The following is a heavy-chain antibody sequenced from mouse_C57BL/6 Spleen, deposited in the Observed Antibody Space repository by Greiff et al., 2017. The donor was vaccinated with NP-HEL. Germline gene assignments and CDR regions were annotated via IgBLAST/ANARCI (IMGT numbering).Heavy chain of an antibody. Sequence: EVQLQQSVTVLVRPGASVKMSCTTSGFKFTSNWMHWVKQRPGQGLEWIGAIYPGNSDTSYDQKFKGKAKLTAVTSASTAYMELSSLTNEDSAVYYCTRTHYYGSSWGFAYWGQGTLVTVSA. V-gene: IGHV1-5*01. D-gene: IGHD1-1*01. CDR2: IYPGNSDT. CDR1: GFKFTSNW. CDR3: TRTHYYGSSWGFAY. J-gene: IGHJ3*01.